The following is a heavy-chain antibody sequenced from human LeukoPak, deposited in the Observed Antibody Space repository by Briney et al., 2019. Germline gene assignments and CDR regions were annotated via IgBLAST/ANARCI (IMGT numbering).Heavy chain of an antibody. CDR1: GGSISSYY. CDR2: IYYSGST. J-gene: IGHJ4*02. D-gene: IGHD2-2*01. Sequence: PSETLSLTCSVSGGSISSYYWSWIRQPPGKGLEWIGYIYYSGSTSYNPSLKSRVTISVDTSKNQFSLKLTSVTAADTAVYYCARHPASSFESWGQGALVTVSS. V-gene: IGHV4-59*01. CDR3: ARHPASSFES.